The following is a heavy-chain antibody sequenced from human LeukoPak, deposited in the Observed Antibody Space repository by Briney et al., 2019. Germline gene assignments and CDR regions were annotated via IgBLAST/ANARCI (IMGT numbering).Heavy chain of an antibody. J-gene: IGHJ4*02. CDR1: GFTFSSYS. D-gene: IGHD3-3*01. V-gene: IGHV3-21*01. CDR2: ISSSSSYI. CDR3: ARDNRFLEWLLSYFDY. Sequence: GGSLRLSCAASGFTFSSYSMNWVRQAPGKGLEWVSYISSSSSYIYYADSVKGRFTISRDNAKNSLYLQMNSLRAEDTAVYYCARDNRFLEWLLSYFDYWGQGTLVTVSS.